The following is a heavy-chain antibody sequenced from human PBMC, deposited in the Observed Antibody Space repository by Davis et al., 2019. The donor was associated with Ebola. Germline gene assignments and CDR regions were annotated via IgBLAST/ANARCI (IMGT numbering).Heavy chain of an antibody. D-gene: IGHD3-3*01. J-gene: IGHJ4*02. CDR3: ARSYDFWSGYYTHDY. CDR1: GFSLSTSGVG. V-gene: IGHV2-5*02. CDR2: IYWDDDQ. Sequence: SGPTLVKPTQTLTLTCTFSGFSLSTSGVGVGWIRQPPGKALEWLALIYWDDDQRYSPSLKSMLTISKDTSKTQVVLTMTNMDPVDTATYYWARSYDFWSGYYTHDYWGQGTLVTVSS.